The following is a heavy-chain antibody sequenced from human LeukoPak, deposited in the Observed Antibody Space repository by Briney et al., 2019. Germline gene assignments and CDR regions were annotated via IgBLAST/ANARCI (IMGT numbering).Heavy chain of an antibody. CDR2: IYTSGCT. D-gene: IGHD2-2*01. CDR3: ARVSSVVPAAYFDY. V-gene: IGHV4-61*02. J-gene: IGHJ4*02. Sequence: SETLSLTCTVSGGSISSGSYYWSWIRQPAGKGLEWIGRIYTSGCTNYNPSLKSRVTISVDTSKNQFSLKLSSVTAADTAVYYCARVSSVVPAAYFDYWGQGTLVTVSS. CDR1: GGSISSGSYY.